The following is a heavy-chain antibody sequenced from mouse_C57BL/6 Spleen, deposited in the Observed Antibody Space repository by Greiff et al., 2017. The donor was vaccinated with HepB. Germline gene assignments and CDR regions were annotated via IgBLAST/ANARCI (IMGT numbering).Heavy chain of an antibody. D-gene: IGHD2-2*01. CDR2: IDPETGGT. V-gene: IGHV1-15*01. CDR1: GYTFTDYE. CDR3: TRSGWLRAWFAY. J-gene: IGHJ3*01. Sequence: QVQLKQSGAELVRPGASVTLSCKASGYTFTDYEMHWVKQTPVHGLEWIGAIDPETGGTAYNQKFKGKAILTADKSSSTAYMELRSLTSEDSAVYYCTRSGWLRAWFAYWGQGTLVTVSA.